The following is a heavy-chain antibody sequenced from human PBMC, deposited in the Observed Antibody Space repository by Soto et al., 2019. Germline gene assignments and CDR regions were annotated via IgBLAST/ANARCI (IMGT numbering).Heavy chain of an antibody. CDR3: AREGSYSAYNFAHGIQLWSFDF. CDR2: IFSSGST. J-gene: IGHJ4*02. Sequence: SETLSLTCTVSGGSINTFYWSWARQPAGKGLEWIGRIFSSGSTSFNPSLESRVAMSVDTPKNHFSLNLSSVTAADMAVYYCAREGSYSAYNFAHGIQLWSFDFWGQGALVTVSS. CDR1: GGSINTFY. V-gene: IGHV4-4*07. D-gene: IGHD5-12*01.